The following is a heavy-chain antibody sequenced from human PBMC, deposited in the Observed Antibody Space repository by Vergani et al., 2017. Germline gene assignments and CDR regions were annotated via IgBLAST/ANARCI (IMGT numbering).Heavy chain of an antibody. CDR2: ITPFDSKI. J-gene: IGHJ4*02. Sequence: EVMLVQSGAEVKKPGESLKISCKYSESSFTSNQIAWERQMSGKGLQWMGNITPFDSKIAYSPSFQGQVIMSIDKSITTAYLQWRSLEASDTAIYYCTRHVPCGDGACLHFDHWGQGTQVTVSS. D-gene: IGHD2-21*01. CDR3: TRHVPCGDGACLHFDH. CDR1: ESSFTSNQ. V-gene: IGHV5-51*01.